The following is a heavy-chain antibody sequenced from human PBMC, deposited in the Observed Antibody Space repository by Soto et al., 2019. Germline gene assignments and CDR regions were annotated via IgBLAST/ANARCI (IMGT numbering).Heavy chain of an antibody. V-gene: IGHV3-64*01. D-gene: IGHD2-21*01. CDR3: LRSRTVYGGGGGGAATYYFDY. J-gene: IGHJ4*02. CDR1: GFTFSSYA. Sequence: GGSLRLSCAASGFTFSSYAMHWVRQAPGKGLEYVSAISSNGGSTYYANSVKGRFTISRDNSKNTLYLQMGSLRAEDMAVYYCLRSRTVYGGGGGGAATYYFDYWGQGTLVTVSS. CDR2: ISSNGGST.